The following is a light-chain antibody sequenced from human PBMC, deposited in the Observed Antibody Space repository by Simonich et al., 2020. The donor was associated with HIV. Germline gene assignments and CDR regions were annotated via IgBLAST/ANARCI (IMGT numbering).Light chain of an antibody. V-gene: IGKV4-1*01. CDR3: QQYYSTPPT. CDR1: QGVLYSSNNKTY. Sequence: DIVMTQSPDSLAVSLGERATINCKSSQGVLYSSNNKTYLTWYQQKPGQPPKLLIYWAATRESGVPDRIRGSGSGTDFTLTIRSLQAEDVAVYYCQQYYSTPPTFGQGTKVEIK. CDR2: WAA. J-gene: IGKJ1*01.